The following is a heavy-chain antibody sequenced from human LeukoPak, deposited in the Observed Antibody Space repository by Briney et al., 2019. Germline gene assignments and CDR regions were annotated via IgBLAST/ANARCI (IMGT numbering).Heavy chain of an antibody. CDR1: GLTFSSYG. CDR2: IWYDGSNK. CDR3: AKPGSSSVEAFDI. D-gene: IGHD6-13*01. J-gene: IGHJ3*02. V-gene: IGHV3-33*06. Sequence: PGRSLRLSCAASGLTFSSYGMHWVRQAPGKGLEWVAVIWYDGSNKYYADSVKGRFTISRDNSKNTLYLQMNSLRAEDTAVYYCAKPGSSSVEAFDIWGQGTMVTVSS.